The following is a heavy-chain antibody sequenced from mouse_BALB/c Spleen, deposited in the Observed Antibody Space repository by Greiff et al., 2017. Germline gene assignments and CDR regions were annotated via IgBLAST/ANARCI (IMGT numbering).Heavy chain of an antibody. CDR3: ARRGAGDAMDY. Sequence: EVKLQHSGPELVKPGASVKMSCKASGYTFTSYVMHWVKQKPGQGLEWIGYINPYNDGTKYNEKFKGKATLTSDKSSSTAYMKLSSLTSEDSAVYYCARRGAGDAMDYWGQGTSVTVSS. CDR2: INPYNDGT. CDR1: GYTFTSYV. J-gene: IGHJ4*01. V-gene: IGHV1-14*01.